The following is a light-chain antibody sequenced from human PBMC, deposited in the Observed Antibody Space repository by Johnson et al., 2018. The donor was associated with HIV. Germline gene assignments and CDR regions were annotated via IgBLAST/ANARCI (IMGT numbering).Light chain of an antibody. CDR3: GTWDSGLNTYV. V-gene: IGLV1-51*02. CDR1: SSNIGNNY. Sequence: QSALTQPPSVSAAPGQKVTISCSGSSSNIGNNYVSWYQQLPGTAPKVLIYENNKRPSGIPDRFSGSKSGTSATLGITGLQTGDEADYYGGTWDSGLNTYVFGTGTKVTAL. J-gene: IGLJ1*01. CDR2: ENN.